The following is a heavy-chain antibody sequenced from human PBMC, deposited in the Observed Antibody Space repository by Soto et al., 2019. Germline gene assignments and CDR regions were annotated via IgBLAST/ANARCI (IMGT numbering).Heavy chain of an antibody. CDR1: GGTFSSYA. Sequence: SVKVSCKASGGTFSSYAISWVRQAPGQGLEWMGGIIPIFGTANYAQKFQGRVTITADESTSTAYMELSSLRSEDTAVYYCARAQYYYDSSGYYQYNWFDPWGQGTLVTVSS. CDR2: IIPIFGTA. CDR3: ARAQYYYDSSGYYQYNWFDP. D-gene: IGHD3-22*01. J-gene: IGHJ5*02. V-gene: IGHV1-69*13.